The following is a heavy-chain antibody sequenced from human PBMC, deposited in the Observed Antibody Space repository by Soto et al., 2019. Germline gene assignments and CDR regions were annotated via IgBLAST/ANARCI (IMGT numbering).Heavy chain of an antibody. Sequence: GESLKISCKGSGYSFTSYWISWVRQMPGKGLEWMGRIDPSDSYTKYSPSFQGQVTISADKSTSTAFLQWSALKASDTAMYYCARHLGSPGYYSGMDVWGQGTTVTVSS. CDR3: ARHLGSPGYYSGMDV. J-gene: IGHJ6*02. CDR1: GYSFTSYW. V-gene: IGHV5-10-1*04. D-gene: IGHD6-13*01. CDR2: IDPSDSYT.